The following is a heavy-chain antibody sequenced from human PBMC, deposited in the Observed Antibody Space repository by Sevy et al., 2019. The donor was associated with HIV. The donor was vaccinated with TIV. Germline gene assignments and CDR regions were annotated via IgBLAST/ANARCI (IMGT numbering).Heavy chain of an antibody. J-gene: IGHJ4*02. Sequence: GGSLRLSCAASGFTFNKNNMHWVRQAPGKGLEWVSTITGYSTDIYYADSVKGRFTISRDDAKNSLYLQMNGLRAEDTAIYYCARAEQTYFFDYWGQGTLVTVSS. CDR2: ITGYSTDI. CDR1: GFTFNKNN. CDR3: ARAEQTYFFDY. V-gene: IGHV3-21*06.